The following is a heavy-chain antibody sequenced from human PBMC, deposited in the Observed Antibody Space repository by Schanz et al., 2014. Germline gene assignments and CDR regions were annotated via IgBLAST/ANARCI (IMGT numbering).Heavy chain of an antibody. Sequence: QGQLVESGGGVVQPGKSLRLSCATPGFIFRSFGIHWVRQAPGKGLEWVAVIWSDGTNEYYADSVKGRFTISGDSSKYTVYLQMSSLRADDTAVYYCAKAADWPVTRFDPWGQGTLVTVSS. V-gene: IGHV3-33*06. D-gene: IGHD3-9*01. J-gene: IGHJ5*02. CDR2: IWSDGTNE. CDR1: GFIFRSFG. CDR3: AKAADWPVTRFDP.